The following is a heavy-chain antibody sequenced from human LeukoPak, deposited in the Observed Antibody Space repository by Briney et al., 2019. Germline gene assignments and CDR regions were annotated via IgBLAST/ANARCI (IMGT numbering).Heavy chain of an antibody. CDR1: GGSISSGGYY. V-gene: IGHV4-30-2*01. CDR2: IYHSGST. J-gene: IGHJ3*02. Sequence: SQTLSLTCTVSGGSISSGGYYWSWIRQPPGKGLEWIGYIYHSGSTYYNPSLKSRVTISVDRSKNQFSLKLSSVTAADTAVYYCAKGARRAFDIWGQGTMVTVSS. CDR3: AKGARRAFDI. D-gene: IGHD1-1*01.